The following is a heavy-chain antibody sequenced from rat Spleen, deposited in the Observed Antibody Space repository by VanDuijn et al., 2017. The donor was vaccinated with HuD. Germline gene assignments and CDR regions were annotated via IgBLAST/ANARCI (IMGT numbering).Heavy chain of an antibody. CDR3: ARAGYLRDWYFDF. Sequence: EVQLVESGGGLVQPGRSLKLSCAASGFTFSNYYMAWVRQAPTKGLEWVAFISYDGSSTYYRDSVKGRFTISRDNAKSTLYLQMDSLRSEDTATYYCARAGYLRDWYFDFWGPGTMVTVSS. D-gene: IGHD2-2*01. V-gene: IGHV5-29*01. J-gene: IGHJ1*01. CDR1: GFTFSNYY. CDR2: ISYDGSST.